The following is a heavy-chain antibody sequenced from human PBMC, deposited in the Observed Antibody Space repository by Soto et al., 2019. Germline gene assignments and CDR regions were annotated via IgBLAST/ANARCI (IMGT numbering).Heavy chain of an antibody. D-gene: IGHD6-19*01. Sequence: PGGSLRLSCEASGFTFSDHWMSWVRQTPGKGLEWLANIRQDEGEKHYLDSVKGRFSVSRDNAKNSLFLQMNSLRVEDTAVYYCARPHPTSGSYFDIWGQWTMVTVS. V-gene: IGHV3-7*01. CDR1: GFTFSDHW. CDR3: ARPHPTSGSYFDI. J-gene: IGHJ3*02. CDR2: IRQDEGEK.